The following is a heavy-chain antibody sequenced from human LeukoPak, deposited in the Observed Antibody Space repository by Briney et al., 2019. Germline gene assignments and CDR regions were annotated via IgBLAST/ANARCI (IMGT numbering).Heavy chain of an antibody. J-gene: IGHJ4*02. V-gene: IGHV4-61*01. CDR2: IYYSGST. D-gene: IGHD4-17*01. CDR1: GGSVSSGSYY. CDR3: ARGGSMTTVTTWGLAHGVFDY. Sequence: PSETLSLTCTVSGGSVSSGSYYWSWIRQPPGTGLEWIGYIYYSGSTNYNPSLKSRVTISVDTSKNQFSLKLSSVTAADTAVYHCARGGSMTTVTTWGLAHGVFDYWGQGTLVTVSS.